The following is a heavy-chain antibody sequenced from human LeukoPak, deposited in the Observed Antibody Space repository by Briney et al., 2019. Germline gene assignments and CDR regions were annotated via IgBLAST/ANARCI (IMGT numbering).Heavy chain of an antibody. Sequence: PGGSLRLSCAASGFTFSSYWMSWVRQAPGKGLEWVANIKQDGSEKYYVDSVKGRSSISRDNAKNSLYLQMNSLRAEDTAVYYCARLSIASPSTFDYWGQGTLVTVAS. V-gene: IGHV3-7*01. J-gene: IGHJ4*02. CDR2: IKQDGSEK. CDR3: ARLSIASPSTFDY. CDR1: GFTFSSYW. D-gene: IGHD6-6*01.